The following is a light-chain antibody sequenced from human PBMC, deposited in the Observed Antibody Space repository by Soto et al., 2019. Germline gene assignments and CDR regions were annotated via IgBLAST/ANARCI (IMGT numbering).Light chain of an antibody. Sequence: DIQMTQSPSSLSASVGDGVTITCRASQSISSYLNWYQQKPGKAPELLIYPASTLQGGVPSRFSGHGFGIEFTLTISSLQPEDFATYYCQQLRAYPHTFGQGTRLE. CDR2: PAS. CDR1: QSISSY. CDR3: QQLRAYPHT. J-gene: IGKJ5*01. V-gene: IGKV1-39*01.